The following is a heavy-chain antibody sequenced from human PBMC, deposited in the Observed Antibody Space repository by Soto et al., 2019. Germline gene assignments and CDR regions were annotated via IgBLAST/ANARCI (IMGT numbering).Heavy chain of an antibody. Sequence: QVQLVESGGGVVQPGRSLRLSCAASGFTFSSYAMHWVRQAPGKGLEWVAVISYDGSNKYYADSVKGRFTISRDNSKNTLYLQMNSLRAEDTAVYYCARDPSTNTIFGVVTSYYYYYYGMDVWGQGTTVTVSS. D-gene: IGHD3-3*01. CDR3: ARDPSTNTIFGVVTSYYYYYYGMDV. J-gene: IGHJ6*02. CDR1: GFTFSSYA. V-gene: IGHV3-30-3*01. CDR2: ISYDGSNK.